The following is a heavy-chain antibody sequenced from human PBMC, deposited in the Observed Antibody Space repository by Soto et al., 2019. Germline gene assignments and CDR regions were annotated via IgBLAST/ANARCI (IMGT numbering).Heavy chain of an antibody. CDR3: ARSSGGSGKLWNYYGMDV. D-gene: IGHD3-10*01. J-gene: IGHJ6*02. CDR1: GFTFSSYS. Sequence: EVQLVESGGGLVKPGGSLRLSCAASGFTFSSYSMNWVGQAPVKGLEWVSSISSGSSYIYYADSVKGRFTISRDNAKNSLYLQMNSLRAEDTAVYYCARSSGGSGKLWNYYGMDVWGQGTTVTVSS. CDR2: ISSGSSYI. V-gene: IGHV3-21*06.